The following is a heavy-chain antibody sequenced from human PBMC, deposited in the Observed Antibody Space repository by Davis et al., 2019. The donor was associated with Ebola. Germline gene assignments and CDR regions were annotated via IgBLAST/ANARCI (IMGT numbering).Heavy chain of an antibody. J-gene: IGHJ5*01. CDR3: VKGVFES. CDR1: GFRFENYG. V-gene: IGHV3-43*02. CDR2: INGNGGST. Sequence: ESLKISCEASGFRFENYGMYWVRQAPGKGLEWVSLINGNGGSTYYGDSVKGRFSTSRDNSGDSLFLQMNNLRVDDTAIYYCVKGVFESWGQGALVTVSS.